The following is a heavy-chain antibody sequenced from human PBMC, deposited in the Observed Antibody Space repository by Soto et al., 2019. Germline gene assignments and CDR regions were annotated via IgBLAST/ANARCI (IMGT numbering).Heavy chain of an antibody. D-gene: IGHD4-17*01. V-gene: IGHV3-23*01. CDR1: GLIFSKYD. Sequence: EVEVLESGGGLVQPGGSLRLSCKASGLIFSKYDMTWVRQAPGKGLEWVASITDTGGATYYADSVKGRFTISRDNSKNTLYLQMNTLKVEDSAFYYCAKDPNTVTTGWVFDLWGRGTLVSVSS. CDR2: ITDTGGAT. J-gene: IGHJ2*01. CDR3: AKDPNTVTTGWVFDL.